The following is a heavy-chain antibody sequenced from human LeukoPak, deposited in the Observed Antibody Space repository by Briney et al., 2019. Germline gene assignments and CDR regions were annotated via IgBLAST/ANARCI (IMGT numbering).Heavy chain of an antibody. CDR3: ARGYSGYDWFWFDP. Sequence: GASVKVSCKGSGYTFTGYYMHWVRQAPGQGLEWMGWINPNSGGANYAQKFQGRVTITTDESTSTAYMELSSLRSEDTAVYYCARGYSGYDWFWFDPWGQGTLVTVSS. CDR2: INPNSGGA. V-gene: IGHV1-2*02. J-gene: IGHJ5*02. CDR1: GYTFTGYY. D-gene: IGHD5-12*01.